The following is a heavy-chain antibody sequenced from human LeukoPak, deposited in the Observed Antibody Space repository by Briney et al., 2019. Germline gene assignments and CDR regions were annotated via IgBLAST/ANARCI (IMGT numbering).Heavy chain of an antibody. CDR1: GFTVSSNY. D-gene: IGHD3-22*01. CDR3: ARGVRYYDSSGYPILY. V-gene: IGHV3-53*04. J-gene: IGHJ4*02. CDR2: IYSGGST. Sequence: GGSLRLSCAASGFTVSSNYMSWVRQAPGKGLEWVSVIYSGGSTYYADSVKGRFTISRHNSKNTLYPQMNSLRAEDTAVYYCARGVRYYDSSGYPILYWGQGTLVTVSS.